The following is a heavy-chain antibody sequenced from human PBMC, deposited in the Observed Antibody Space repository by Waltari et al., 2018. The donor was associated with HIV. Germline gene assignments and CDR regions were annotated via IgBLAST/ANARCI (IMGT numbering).Heavy chain of an antibody. CDR3: ARSPYYDSSVYFVY. CDR1: GFTFSNYW. V-gene: IGHV3-7*01. J-gene: IGHJ4*02. Sequence: EVQLVESGGGLVQPGGSLRLSCAASGFTFSNYWMSWVRQAPGKGLEWVANIKQDGSEKYYVDSVKGRFTISRDNSRNSLYLQMNSLSAGDTAVYYCARSPYYDSSVYFVYWGQGTLVTVSS. CDR2: IKQDGSEK. D-gene: IGHD3-22*01.